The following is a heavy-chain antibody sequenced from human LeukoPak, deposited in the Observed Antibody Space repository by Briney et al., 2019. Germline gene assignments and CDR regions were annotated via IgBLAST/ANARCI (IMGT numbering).Heavy chain of an antibody. J-gene: IGHJ2*01. D-gene: IGHD3-9*01. CDR3: ARRALNDILTGYEHDNWYFDL. Sequence: PGESLKISCKGSGYSFTSYWIGWVRQMPGKGLEWMGIIYPGDSDTRYSPSFQGQVTISADKSISTAYLQWSSLKASDTAMYYCARRALNDILTGYEHDNWYFDLWGRGTLVTVSS. V-gene: IGHV5-51*01. CDR1: GYSFTSYW. CDR2: IYPGDSDT.